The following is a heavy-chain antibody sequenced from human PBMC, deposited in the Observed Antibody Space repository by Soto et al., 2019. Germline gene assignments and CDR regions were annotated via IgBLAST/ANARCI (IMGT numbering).Heavy chain of an antibody. CDR3: ARGAYSSGWYSFYFDP. Sequence: ASVKVSCKASGGTFSSYAISWVRQAPGQGLEWMGGIIPIFGTANYAQKFQGRVTITADESTSTAYMELSSLRSEDTAVYYCARGAYSSGWYSFYFDPWGQGTQVTVSS. CDR1: GGTFSSYA. D-gene: IGHD6-19*01. V-gene: IGHV1-69*13. CDR2: IIPIFGTA. J-gene: IGHJ4*02.